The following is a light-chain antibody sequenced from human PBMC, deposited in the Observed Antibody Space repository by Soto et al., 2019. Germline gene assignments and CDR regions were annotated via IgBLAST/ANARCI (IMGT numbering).Light chain of an antibody. CDR2: EVS. CDR1: SSDVGGYNY. V-gene: IGLV2-14*01. CDR3: SSYTSSRAYV. Sequence: QSALTQPASVSGSPGQSITISCTGTSSDVGGYNYVSWYQQHPGKAPKIMIHEVSNRPSGVSNRFSGSKSGNTASLTISGLQAEDEADYYCSSYTSSRAYVFGIGTKLTV. J-gene: IGLJ1*01.